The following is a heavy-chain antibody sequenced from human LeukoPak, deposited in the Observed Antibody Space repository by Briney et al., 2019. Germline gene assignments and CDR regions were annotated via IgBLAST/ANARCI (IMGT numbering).Heavy chain of an antibody. CDR1: GNYW. V-gene: IGHV3-74*01. Sequence: GGSLRLSCAASGNYWMHWVRQAPGKGLVWVSHINGDGSWTTYADSVKGRFTISKDNAKNTVYLQMNNLRAEDTAVYYCVSFYETYWGRGTLITVSS. CDR3: VSFYETY. D-gene: IGHD2-2*01. J-gene: IGHJ4*02. CDR2: INGDGSWT.